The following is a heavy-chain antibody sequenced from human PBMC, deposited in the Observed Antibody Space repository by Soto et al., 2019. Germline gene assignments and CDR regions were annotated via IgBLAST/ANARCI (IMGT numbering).Heavy chain of an antibody. D-gene: IGHD3-10*01. J-gene: IGHJ6*02. V-gene: IGHV1-8*01. CDR1: GYTFTSYD. CDR3: ARTMVRGVIKSYYYYGMDV. CDR2: MNPNSGNT. Sequence: QVQLVQSGAEVKKPGASVKVSCKASGYTFTSYDINWVRQATGQGLEWMGWMNPNSGNTGYAQKFQGRVTMTRNTSISTAYMELSSLRCEDTAVYYCARTMVRGVIKSYYYYGMDVWGQGTTVTVSS.